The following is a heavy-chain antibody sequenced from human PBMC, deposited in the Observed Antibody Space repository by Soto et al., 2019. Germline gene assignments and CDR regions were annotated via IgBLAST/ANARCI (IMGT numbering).Heavy chain of an antibody. D-gene: IGHD6-13*01. J-gene: IGHJ3*02. V-gene: IGHV3-48*01. CDR3: ARVKDSSSSYAFDI. CDR1: GFTFSSYS. Sequence: HPGGALRLSCAASGFTFSSYSMNWVRQAPGKGLEWVSYISSSSSTIYYADSVKGRFTISRDNAKNSLYLQMNSLRAEDTAVYYSARVKDSSSSYAFDIWGQGTMVTVSS. CDR2: ISSSSSTI.